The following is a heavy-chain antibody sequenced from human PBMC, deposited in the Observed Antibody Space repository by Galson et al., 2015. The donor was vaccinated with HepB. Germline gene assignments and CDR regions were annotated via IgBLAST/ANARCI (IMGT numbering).Heavy chain of an antibody. V-gene: IGHV4-59*01. CDR1: GGSISSYY. Sequence: SETLSLTCTVSGGSISSYYWSWIRQPPGKGLEWIGYIYYSGSTNYNPSLKTRVTISVDTSKNQFSLKLSSVTAADTAVYYCARKSHDYGDYPGAFDIWGQGTMVTVSS. J-gene: IGHJ3*02. D-gene: IGHD4-17*01. CDR2: IYYSGST. CDR3: ARKSHDYGDYPGAFDI.